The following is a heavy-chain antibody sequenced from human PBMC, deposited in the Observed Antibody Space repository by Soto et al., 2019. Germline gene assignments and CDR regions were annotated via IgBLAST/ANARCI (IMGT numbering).Heavy chain of an antibody. CDR3: AVFWSGYYKGSYYYYGMDV. CDR2: INPSGGST. V-gene: IGHV1-46*01. D-gene: IGHD3-3*01. J-gene: IGHJ6*02. Sequence: ASVKVSCKASGYTFTSYYMHWVRQAPGQGLEWMGIINPSGGSTSYAQKFRGRVTMTRDTSTSTVYMELSSLRSEDTAVYYCAVFWSGYYKGSYYYYGMDVWGQGTTVTV. CDR1: GYTFTSYY.